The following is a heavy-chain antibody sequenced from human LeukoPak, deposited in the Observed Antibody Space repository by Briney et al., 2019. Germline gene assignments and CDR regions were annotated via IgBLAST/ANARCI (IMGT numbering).Heavy chain of an antibody. CDR2: MNPNCGNT. CDR3: ARGRYNWNDRGVFDY. CDR1: GYTFTSYD. J-gene: IGHJ4*02. V-gene: IGHV1-8*03. D-gene: IGHD1-1*01. Sequence: ASVEVSCKASGYTFTSYDINWVRQATGQGLEWMGWMNPNCGNTGYAQKFQGRVTITRNTSISTAYMELSSLRSEDTAVYYCARGRYNWNDRGVFDYWGQGTLVTVSS.